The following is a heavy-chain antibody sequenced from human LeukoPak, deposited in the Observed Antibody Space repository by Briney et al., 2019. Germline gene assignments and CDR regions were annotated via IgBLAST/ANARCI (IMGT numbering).Heavy chain of an antibody. V-gene: IGHV1-18*01. CDR1: GYTFTSYA. J-gene: IGHJ5*02. CDR2: ISAYNGNT. CDR3: ARGRHITGTPNNLFDP. Sequence: ASVKVSCKASGYTFTSYAMNWVRQAPGQGLEWMGWISAYNGNTNYAQKLQGRVTMTTDTSTSTAYMELRSLRSDDTAVYYCARGRHITGTPNNLFDPWGQGTLVTVSS. D-gene: IGHD1-20*01.